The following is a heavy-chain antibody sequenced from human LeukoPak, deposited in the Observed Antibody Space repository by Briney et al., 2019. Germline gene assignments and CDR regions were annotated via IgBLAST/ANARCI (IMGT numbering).Heavy chain of an antibody. CDR2: IYPGDSDT. J-gene: IGHJ4*02. V-gene: IGHV5-51*01. CDR3: ARQGYSSHFDY. Sequence: GESLKISCKASGYTFTSYWIAWVRQMPGKGLEWMGIIYPGDSDTRYSPSFQGQVTISADKSIGTAYLQWSSLKASDTAMYYCARQGYSSHFDYWGQGTLVTVSS. CDR1: GYTFTSYW. D-gene: IGHD4-11*01.